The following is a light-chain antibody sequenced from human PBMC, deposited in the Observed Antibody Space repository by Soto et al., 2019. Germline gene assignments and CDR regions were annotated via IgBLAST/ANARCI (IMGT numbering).Light chain of an antibody. CDR1: RSNIGSHP. CDR2: GNS. J-gene: IGLJ3*02. Sequence: QSVLTQPPSASGTPGQRVTVSCSGSRSNIGSHPVHWYHQIAGTAPKLLIYGNSNRPSGVPDRFSGSKSGTSASLAINGLQAEDEAHYYCQSYDNSLSGSWVFGGGTKLTVL. V-gene: IGLV1-40*01. CDR3: QSYDNSLSGSWV.